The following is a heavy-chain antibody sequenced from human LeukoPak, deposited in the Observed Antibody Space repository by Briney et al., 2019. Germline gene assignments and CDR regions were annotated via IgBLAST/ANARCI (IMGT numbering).Heavy chain of an antibody. J-gene: IGHJ1*01. CDR3: AKDSSGWYGRYFQH. Sequence: GGSLRLSCAGFGFTFSSYGMQWVRQAPGKGLEWVSAISGSGGSTYYADSVKGRFTISRDNSKNTLYLQMNSLRAEDTAVYYCAKDSSGWYGRYFQHWGQGTLVTVSS. CDR2: ISGSGGST. V-gene: IGHV3-23*01. CDR1: GFTFSSYG. D-gene: IGHD6-19*01.